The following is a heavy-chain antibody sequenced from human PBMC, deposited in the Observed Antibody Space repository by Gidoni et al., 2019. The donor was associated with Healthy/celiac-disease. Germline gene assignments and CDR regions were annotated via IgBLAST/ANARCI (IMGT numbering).Heavy chain of an antibody. V-gene: IGHV3-23*01. CDR1: GFTFSSYA. D-gene: IGHD5-18*01. J-gene: IGHJ3*02. Sequence: EVKLLESGGGLVQPGGSLTLSCAASGFTFSSYAMSWVRQARGKGLEWVSGISGSGGSTYYADSVKGRFTISRDNSKNTLYLQMNSLRAEDTAVYYCAKDLGYSYGYDAFDIWGQGTMVTVSS. CDR2: ISGSGGST. CDR3: AKDLGYSYGYDAFDI.